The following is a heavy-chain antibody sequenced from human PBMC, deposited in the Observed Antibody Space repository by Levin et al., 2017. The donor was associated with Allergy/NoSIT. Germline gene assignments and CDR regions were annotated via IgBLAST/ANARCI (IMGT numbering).Heavy chain of an antibody. CDR3: ARVGQGDLPSFDY. CDR2: ISDNGRNK. CDR1: RFTFSTYA. Sequence: GGSLRLSCAASRFTFSTYAMHWVRQAPGKGLEWVAVISDNGRNKYYGDSVKGRFTISRDNSGNTLYLQMNGLRTEDTAVYYCARVGQGDLPSFDYWGLGTLVTVSS. V-gene: IGHV3-30*04. D-gene: IGHD3-16*01. J-gene: IGHJ4*02.